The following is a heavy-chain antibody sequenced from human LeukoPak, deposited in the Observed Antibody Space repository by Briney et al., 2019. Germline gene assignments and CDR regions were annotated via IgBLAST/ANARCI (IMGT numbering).Heavy chain of an antibody. V-gene: IGHV4-4*02. D-gene: IGHD6-13*01. Sequence: PSETLSLTCAVSGGSISSSNWWSWVRQPPGKGLEWIGEIYHSGSTNYNPSLKSRVTISVDKSKNQFSLKLSSVTAADTAVYYCARTPIGSSWSSAYNLFDPWGQGTLVAVSS. CDR2: IYHSGST. CDR3: ARTPIGSSWSSAYNLFDP. J-gene: IGHJ5*02. CDR1: GGSISSSNW.